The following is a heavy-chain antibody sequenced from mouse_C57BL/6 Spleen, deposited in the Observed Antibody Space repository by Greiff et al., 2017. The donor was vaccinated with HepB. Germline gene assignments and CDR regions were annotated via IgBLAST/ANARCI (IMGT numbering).Heavy chain of an antibody. CDR2: IRSKSNNYAT. D-gene: IGHD4-1*01. J-gene: IGHJ4*01. V-gene: IGHV10-1*01. CDR3: VRGWDGGAMDD. CDR1: GFSFNTYA. Sequence: EVQLQESGGGLVQPKGSLKLSCAASGFSFNTYAMNWVRQAPGKGLEWVARIRSKSNNYATYYADSVKDRFTISRDDSESMLYLQMNNLKTEDTAMYYCVRGWDGGAMDDWGQGTSVTVSS.